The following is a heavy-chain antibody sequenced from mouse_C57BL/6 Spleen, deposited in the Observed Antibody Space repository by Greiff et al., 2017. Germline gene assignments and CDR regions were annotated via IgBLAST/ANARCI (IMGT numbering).Heavy chain of an antibody. CDR2: ISYSGST. CDR1: GYSITSGYD. V-gene: IGHV3-1*01. Sequence: EVKLMESGPGMVKPSQSLSLTCTVTGYSITSGYDWHWIRHFPGNKLEWMGYISYSGSTNYNPSLKSRISITHDTSKNHFFLKLNSVTTEDTATYYCARVPYYYGSSDGYFDVWGTGTTVTVSS. CDR3: ARVPYYYGSSDGYFDV. J-gene: IGHJ1*03. D-gene: IGHD1-1*01.